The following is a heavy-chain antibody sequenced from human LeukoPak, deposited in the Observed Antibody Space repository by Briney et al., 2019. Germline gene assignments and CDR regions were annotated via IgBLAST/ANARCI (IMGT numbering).Heavy chain of an antibody. V-gene: IGHV4-39*01. Sequence: PSETLSLTCTVSGGSISSSSYYWGWIRQPPGKGLEWIGSIYYSGSTYYNPSLKSRVTISVDTSKNQFSLKPSSVTAADTAVYYCARPIGDYRYYFDYWGQGTLVTVSS. CDR2: IYYSGST. CDR1: GGSISSSSYY. J-gene: IGHJ4*02. CDR3: ARPIGDYRYYFDY. D-gene: IGHD4-17*01.